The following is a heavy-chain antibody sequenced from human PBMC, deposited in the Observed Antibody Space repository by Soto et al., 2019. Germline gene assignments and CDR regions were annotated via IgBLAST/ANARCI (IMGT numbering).Heavy chain of an antibody. CDR3: ARVGGITGATSVGT. D-gene: IGHD1-20*01. J-gene: IGHJ5*02. Sequence: QVQLQESGPGLVKPSQTLSLTCTVSGGSISSGDYYWSWIRQHPGKGLEWIGYIYYSGSTYYNPALKSRVTISVDTSKNHFSLKLSSVTAADTAVYYCARVGGITGATSVGTWGQGTLVTVSS. V-gene: IGHV4-31*03. CDR2: IYYSGST. CDR1: GGSISSGDYY.